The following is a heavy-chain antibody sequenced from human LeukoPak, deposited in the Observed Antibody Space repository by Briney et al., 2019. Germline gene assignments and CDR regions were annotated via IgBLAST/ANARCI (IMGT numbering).Heavy chain of an antibody. D-gene: IGHD6-6*01. J-gene: IGHJ4*02. CDR1: GYTFTSYG. Sequence: ASVKVSCKASGYTFTSYGISWVRQAPGQGLEWMGWISAYSGNTNYAQKLQGRVTMTTDTSTSTAYMELRSLRSDDTAVYYCARDDIAARFHLFDYWGQGTLVTVSS. V-gene: IGHV1-18*01. CDR2: ISAYSGNT. CDR3: ARDDIAARFHLFDY.